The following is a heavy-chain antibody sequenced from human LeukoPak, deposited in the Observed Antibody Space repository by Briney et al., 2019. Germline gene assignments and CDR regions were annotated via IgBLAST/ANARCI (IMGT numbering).Heavy chain of an antibody. CDR1: GYTFTSYG. V-gene: IGHV1-46*01. CDR3: ARDNSVGDIAWWFDP. CDR2: INPTGTTT. Sequence: ASVKVSCKASGYTFTSYGISWVRQAPGQGLEWVGLINPTGTTTLYAQKFQGRVTLTRDMSTSTDYMELRSLKSDDTAVYYCARDNSVGDIAWWFDPWGQGTLVTVSS. J-gene: IGHJ5*02. D-gene: IGHD3-10*01.